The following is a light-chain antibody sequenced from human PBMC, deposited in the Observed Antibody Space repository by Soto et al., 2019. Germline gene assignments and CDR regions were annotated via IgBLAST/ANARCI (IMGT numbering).Light chain of an antibody. J-gene: IGKJ4*01. CDR3: QQSYSTPLT. CDR1: QSISSY. CDR2: AAS. Sequence: DIQLTRSPSSLSATVGDRVTITCRASQSISSYLNWYQRKPGKAPKLLIYAASNLQSGVPSRFSGSGSGTDFTLTISSLQPEDFATYYCQQSYSTPLTFGGGTKV. V-gene: IGKV1-39*01.